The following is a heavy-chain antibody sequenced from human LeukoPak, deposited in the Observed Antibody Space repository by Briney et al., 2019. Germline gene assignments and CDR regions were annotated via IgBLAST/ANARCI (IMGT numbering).Heavy chain of an antibody. CDR3: AREGSSGWYRDLYYFDY. D-gene: IGHD6-19*01. V-gene: IGHV1-69*13. CDR1: GGTFSSYA. J-gene: IGHJ4*02. CDR2: IIPIFGTA. Sequence: ASVEVSCKASGGTFSSYAISWVRQAPGQGLEWMGGIIPIFGTANYAQKFQGRVTITADESTSTAYMELSSLRSEDTAVYYCAREGSSGWYRDLYYFDYWGQGTLVTVSS.